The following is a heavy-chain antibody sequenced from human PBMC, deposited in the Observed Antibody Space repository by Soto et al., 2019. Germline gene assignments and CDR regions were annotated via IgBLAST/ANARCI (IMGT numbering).Heavy chain of an antibody. CDR2: IYYSGST. CDR1: GGSISSYY. D-gene: IGHD3-22*01. J-gene: IGHJ4*02. Sequence: SETLSLTCTVSGGSISSYYWSWIRQPPGKGLEWIGYIYYSGSTNYNPSLKSRVTISVDTSKNQFSLKLSSVTAANTAVYYCARWDYDSSGYHPIGIDYWGQGTLVTVSS. CDR3: ARWDYDSSGYHPIGIDY. V-gene: IGHV4-59*01.